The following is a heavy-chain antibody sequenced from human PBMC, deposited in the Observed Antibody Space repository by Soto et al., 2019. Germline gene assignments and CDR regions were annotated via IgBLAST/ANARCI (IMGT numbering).Heavy chain of an antibody. V-gene: IGHV3-7*05. J-gene: IGHJ3*02. Sequence: GGAPRTSCLGSGFRISSYWKGWGRQVPGKRAEGGANINQDGSEIYYVDSVKGRFTISRDNSKNTLYLQMNSLRAEDTAVYYCAFVLRYFDVPVLGAFDIWGQGTMVTVSS. D-gene: IGHD3-9*01. CDR3: AFVLRYFDVPVLGAFDI. CDR2: INQDGSEI. CDR1: GFRISSYW.